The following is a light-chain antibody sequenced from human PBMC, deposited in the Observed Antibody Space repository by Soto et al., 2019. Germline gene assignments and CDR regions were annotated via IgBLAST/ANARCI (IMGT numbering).Light chain of an antibody. J-gene: IGLJ1*01. CDR3: SSYTSSTTLV. Sequence: QSVLTQPASVSASPGQSITISCTGTRGVIGGYNYVSWYQQHPGKAPKLMIYDVYHRPSGVSNRFSASKSGNTASLTISGLQAEDEADYYCSSYTSSTTLVFRTGTKVTVL. CDR1: RGVIGGYNY. V-gene: IGLV2-14*03. CDR2: DVY.